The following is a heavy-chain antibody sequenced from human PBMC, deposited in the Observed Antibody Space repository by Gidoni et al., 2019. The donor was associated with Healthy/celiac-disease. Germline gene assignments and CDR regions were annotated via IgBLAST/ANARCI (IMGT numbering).Heavy chain of an antibody. CDR2: ISYDGSNK. CDR1: GFTFSCYC. J-gene: IGHJ6*02. CDR3: AKIYDFWSGYHHYYYYGMDV. D-gene: IGHD3-3*01. Sequence: VVQPGRSLRLSCAASGFTFSCYCLHWVRQAPGKGLEWVAVISYDGSNKYYADSVKGRFTISRDNSKNTLYLQMNSLRAEDTAVYYCAKIYDFWSGYHHYYYYGMDVWGQGTTVTVSS. V-gene: IGHV3-30*18.